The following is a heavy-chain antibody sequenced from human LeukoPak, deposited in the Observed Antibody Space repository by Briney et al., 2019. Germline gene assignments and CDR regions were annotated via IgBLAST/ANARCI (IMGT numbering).Heavy chain of an antibody. V-gene: IGHV3-9*01. D-gene: IGHD6-6*01. CDR3: AIHIAARSGLWAPVWFDP. CDR2: ISWNSGSL. Sequence: PGGSLRLSCAASGFVFDDYAMHWVRQAPGKGLEWVSSISWNSGSLAYADSVKGRFTISRDNAKTSLYLQMSSLRPEDTAVYYCAIHIAARSGLWAPVWFDPWGQGTLVTVSS. CDR1: GFVFDDYA. J-gene: IGHJ5*02.